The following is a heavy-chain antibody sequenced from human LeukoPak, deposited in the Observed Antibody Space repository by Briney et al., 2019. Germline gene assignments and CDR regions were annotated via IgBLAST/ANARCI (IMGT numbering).Heavy chain of an antibody. Sequence: GGSLRLSCAASGFTFSGDDICCVLRPPREGVVGVSAISGRAGSTYYTDSVKSRFTISRDTSKNTLYLQMTSLSAEDTAVYYCAKRCGIAVAGTFRVDYWGQGTLVTVSS. V-gene: IGHV3-23*01. CDR1: GFTFSGDD. CDR3: AKRCGIAVAGTFRVDY. CDR2: ISGRAGST. D-gene: IGHD6-19*01. J-gene: IGHJ4*02.